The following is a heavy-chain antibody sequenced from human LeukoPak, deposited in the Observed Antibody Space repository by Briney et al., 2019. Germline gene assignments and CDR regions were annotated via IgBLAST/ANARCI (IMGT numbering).Heavy chain of an antibody. Sequence: SETLSLTCTVSGGSISSYYWSWIRQPPGKGLEWIGYIYYSGSTNYNPSLKSRVTISVDTSKNQFSLKLSSVTAADTAVYYCARAHYDSPTDVWGQGTTVTVSS. CDR1: GGSISSYY. CDR3: ARAHYDSPTDV. CDR2: IYYSGST. V-gene: IGHV4-59*08. J-gene: IGHJ6*02. D-gene: IGHD3-22*01.